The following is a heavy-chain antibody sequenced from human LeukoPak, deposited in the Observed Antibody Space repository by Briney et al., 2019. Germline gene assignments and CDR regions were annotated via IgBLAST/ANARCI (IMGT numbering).Heavy chain of an antibody. Sequence: SETLSLTCAVYGGSFSGYYWSWIRQPPGKGLEWIGEINRSGSTNYNPSLKSRVTISVDTSKNQFSLKLSSVTAADTAVYYCALGIHYGSGVDYWGQGTLVTVSS. CDR2: INRSGST. V-gene: IGHV4-34*01. CDR1: GGSFSGYY. D-gene: IGHD3-10*01. CDR3: ALGIHYGSGVDY. J-gene: IGHJ4*02.